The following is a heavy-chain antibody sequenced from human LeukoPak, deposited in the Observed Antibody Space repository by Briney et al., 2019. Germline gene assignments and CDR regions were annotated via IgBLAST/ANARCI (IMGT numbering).Heavy chain of an antibody. CDR3: AKVRIADADTLRNYDY. Sequence: PGGSLRLAWVVAGFSFSNYAMSWVRQAPGEGLEWVSVMSGGGSPTYYADSVEGWFTISRVNSKNRLYLQMNCVRADETSISYCAKVRIADADTLRNYDYWRQGTLVTVSS. V-gene: IGHV3-23*01. D-gene: IGHD6-13*01. CDR2: MSGGGSPT. J-gene: IGHJ4*02. CDR1: GFSFSNYA.